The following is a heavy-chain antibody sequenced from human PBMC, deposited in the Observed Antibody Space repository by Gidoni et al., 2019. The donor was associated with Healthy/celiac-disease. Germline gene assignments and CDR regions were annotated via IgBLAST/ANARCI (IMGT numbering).Heavy chain of an antibody. CDR2: IKQDGSEK. D-gene: IGHD3-3*01. J-gene: IGHJ6*02. CDR3: ARVSSDFWSGYYGMDV. Sequence: EVQLVESGGGLVQPGGSLRLSCAASGFTLSSDWMSWVRQAPGKGLEWVANIKQDGSEKYYVDSVKGRFTISRDNAKNSLYLQMNSLRAEDTAVYYCARVSSDFWSGYYGMDVWGQGTTVTVSS. V-gene: IGHV3-7*01. CDR1: GFTLSSDW.